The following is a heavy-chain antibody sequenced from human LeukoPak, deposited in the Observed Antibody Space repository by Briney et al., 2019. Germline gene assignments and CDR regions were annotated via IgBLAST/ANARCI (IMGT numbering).Heavy chain of an antibody. D-gene: IGHD3-22*01. CDR3: ARAHAYYYDSSYESDAFDI. J-gene: IGHJ3*02. V-gene: IGHV3-66*01. CDR1: GFTVSSNY. Sequence: GGSLRLSCAASGFTVSSNYMSWVRQAPGKGLEWVSVIYSGGSTYYADSVKGRFTISRDNSKNTLYLQMNSLRAEDTAVYYCARAHAYYYDSSYESDAFDIWGQGTMVTVSS. CDR2: IYSGGST.